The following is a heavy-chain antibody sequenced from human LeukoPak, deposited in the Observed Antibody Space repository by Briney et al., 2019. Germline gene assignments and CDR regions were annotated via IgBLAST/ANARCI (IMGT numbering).Heavy chain of an antibody. CDR2: ISGRTGAT. V-gene: IGHV3-23*01. D-gene: IGHD3-22*01. CDR3: VKGGFTYYDD. Sequence: GGSLRLSCAASGFTFTTNAMSWVRQAPGKGLEWVSAISGRTGATYYADSEKGRFTISRDNSKSTLYLQMDSLRAEDTAVYYCVKGGFTYYDDWGQGTLVTVSS. J-gene: IGHJ4*02. CDR1: GFTFTTNA.